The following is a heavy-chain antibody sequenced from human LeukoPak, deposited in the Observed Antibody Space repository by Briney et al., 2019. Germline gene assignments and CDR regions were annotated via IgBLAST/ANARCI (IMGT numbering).Heavy chain of an antibody. J-gene: IGHJ4*02. CDR2: ISSSGSTI. V-gene: IGHV3-11*04. Sequence: PGGSLRLSCAASGFTFSDYYMSWIRQAPGKGLEWVSYISSSGSTIYYADSVKGRFTISRDNAKNSLYLQMNSLRAEDTAVYYCARDEDRAPRRRVVPAATTTGIDYWGQGTLVTVSS. CDR1: GFTFSDYY. CDR3: ARDEDRAPRRRVVPAATTTGIDY. D-gene: IGHD2-2*01.